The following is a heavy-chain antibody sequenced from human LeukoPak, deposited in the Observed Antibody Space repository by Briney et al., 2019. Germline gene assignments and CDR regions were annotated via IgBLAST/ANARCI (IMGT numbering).Heavy chain of an antibody. CDR3: GMSGDRVPLQDDVFDV. D-gene: IGHD1-26*01. J-gene: IGHJ3*01. CDR2: IYPGDSGP. CDR1: GYSFTSYC. V-gene: IGHV5-51*01. Sequence: GESLQISCQVSGYSFTSYCIGWVRPMPGKGLEWMGSIYPGDSGPTYSPSFQGQVTISVDKSINTAYLQWSSLQASDTAMYYCGMSGDRVPLQDDVFDVWGQGTMVTVST.